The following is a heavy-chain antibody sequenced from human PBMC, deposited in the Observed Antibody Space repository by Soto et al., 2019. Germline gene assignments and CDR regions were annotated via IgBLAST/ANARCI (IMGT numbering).Heavy chain of an antibody. CDR2: IYTSGST. Sequence: SETLSLTCTVSGGSISSYYWSWIRQPAGKGLGWIGRIYTSGSTNYNPSLKSRVTMSVDTSKNQFSLKLSSVTAADTAVYYCARSRPYVWGSPSYFDYWGQGTLVTVSS. CDR1: GGSISSYY. J-gene: IGHJ4*02. V-gene: IGHV4-4*07. D-gene: IGHD3-16*01. CDR3: ARSRPYVWGSPSYFDY.